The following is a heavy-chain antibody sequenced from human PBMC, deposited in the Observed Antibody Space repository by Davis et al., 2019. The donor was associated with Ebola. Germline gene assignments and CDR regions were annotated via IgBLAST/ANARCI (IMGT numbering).Heavy chain of an antibody. CDR2: IYYSGST. Sequence: SETLSLTCTVSGGFISSSSYYWGWIRQPPGKGLEWIGSIYYSGSTYYNPSLKSRVTISVDTSKNQFSLKLSSVTAADTAVYYCARRRITMIVATDPWGQGTLVTVSS. CDR3: ARRRITMIVATDP. CDR1: GGFISSSSYY. J-gene: IGHJ5*02. D-gene: IGHD3-22*01. V-gene: IGHV4-39*01.